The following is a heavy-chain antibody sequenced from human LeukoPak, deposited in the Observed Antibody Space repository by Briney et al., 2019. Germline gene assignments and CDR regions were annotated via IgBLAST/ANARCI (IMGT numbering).Heavy chain of an antibody. CDR2: VDPEDGKT. D-gene: IGHD3-10*01. CDR1: GYNLIDQY. Sequence: ASVKISCKVSGYNLIDQYLHWVQQAPGKGLQWMGLVDPEDGKTRFVESFQGRVTITADTSTDTVYMELSSLRSEDTAVYYCATRDPNYGSALGYWGQGTLVTVSS. V-gene: IGHV1-69-2*01. CDR3: ATRDPNYGSALGY. J-gene: IGHJ4*02.